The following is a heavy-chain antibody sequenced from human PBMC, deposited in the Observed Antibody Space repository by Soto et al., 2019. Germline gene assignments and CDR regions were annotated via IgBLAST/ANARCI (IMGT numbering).Heavy chain of an antibody. J-gene: IGHJ5*02. CDR2: IVDTWNT. V-gene: IGHV4-30-2*01. CDR3: AGGTLFGWTWRFDP. CDR1: GGSTSSVGYS. Sequence: QLQLQESGSGLVKPSQTLSLTCAVSGGSTSSVGYSWNWILQPPGRGLEWIGYIVDTWNTYYNPSLKRRVTISIYRSKSQFSLKLISVTAADTAVYFWAGGTLFGWTWRFDPWVQGTLVTVSS. D-gene: IGHD3-3*01.